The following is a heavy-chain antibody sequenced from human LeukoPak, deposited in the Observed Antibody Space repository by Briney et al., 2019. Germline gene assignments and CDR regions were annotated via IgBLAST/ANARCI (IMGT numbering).Heavy chain of an antibody. CDR1: GGSIANYY. CDR3: ARVRYPGTLYYFDY. D-gene: IGHD1-1*01. V-gene: IGHV4-59*01. Sequence: SETLSLTCTVSGGSIANYYWSWIRQPPGKGLEWIGYIYYTGSTSYNPSLKSRVTISVDTSKNQFSLKLSSVTAADTAVYYCARVRYPGTLYYFDYWGQGTLVTVSS. J-gene: IGHJ4*02. CDR2: IYYTGST.